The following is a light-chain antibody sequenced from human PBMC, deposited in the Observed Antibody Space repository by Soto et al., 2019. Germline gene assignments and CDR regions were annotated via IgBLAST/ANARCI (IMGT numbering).Light chain of an antibody. CDR1: QGISNY. CDR3: QKYNNAPPT. V-gene: IGKV1-27*01. J-gene: IGKJ1*01. CDR2: AAS. Sequence: DIQMTQSPSSLSASVGDTVTITCRASQGISNYLAWYQQKPGQVPNLLIYAASTLQSGVPSRFSGSGSGTDFTLTISSLRPEDVATYYCQKYNNAPPTFGPGTKVEI.